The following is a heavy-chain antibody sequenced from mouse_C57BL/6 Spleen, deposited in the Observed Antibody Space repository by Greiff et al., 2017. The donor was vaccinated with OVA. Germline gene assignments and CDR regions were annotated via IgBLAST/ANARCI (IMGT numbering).Heavy chain of an antibody. J-gene: IGHJ4*01. CDR3: ARYGGYLLGMDY. D-gene: IGHD3-1*01. V-gene: IGHV1-50*01. CDR2: IDPSDSYT. CDR1: GYTFTSYW. Sequence: QVQLKQPGAELVKPGASVKLSCKASGYTFTSYWMQWVKQRPGQGLEWIGEIDPSDSYTNYNQKFKGKATLTVDTSSSTAYMQLSSLTSEDSAVYYCARYGGYLLGMDYWGQGTSVTVSS.